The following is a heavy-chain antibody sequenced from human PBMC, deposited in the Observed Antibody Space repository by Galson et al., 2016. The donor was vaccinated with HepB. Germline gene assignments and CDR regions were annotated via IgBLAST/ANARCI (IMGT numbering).Heavy chain of an antibody. Sequence: SLRLSCAASGFNFSSYAMHWVRQAPGKGLEWVAIISYGGTDIYYADSVKGRFTISRDNSNNTLYLQMNSLRAEDTAVYYCAKAQWEIRHAMDVWGQGTTVSVSS. V-gene: IGHV3-30*04. CDR2: ISYGGTDI. J-gene: IGHJ6*02. D-gene: IGHD1-26*01. CDR1: GFNFSSYA. CDR3: AKAQWEIRHAMDV.